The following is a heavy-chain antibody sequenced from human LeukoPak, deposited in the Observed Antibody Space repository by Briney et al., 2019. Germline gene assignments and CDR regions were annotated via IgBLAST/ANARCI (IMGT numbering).Heavy chain of an antibody. CDR1: GFDFGSSG. CDR2: IWYDGSNE. D-gene: IGHD3-16*01. CDR3: ARSGTGGMDV. J-gene: IGHJ6*02. Sequence: PGGSLRLSCAASGFDFGSSGMHWVRQAPGKGLEWVGVIWYDGSNEYYGDSVMGRFTISRDNSRNTLSLEMNSLTSEDTAVYYCARSGTGGMDVWGQGTTVTVSS. V-gene: IGHV3-33*01.